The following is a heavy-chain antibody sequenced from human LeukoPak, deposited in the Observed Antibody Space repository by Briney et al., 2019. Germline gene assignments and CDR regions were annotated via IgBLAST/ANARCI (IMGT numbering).Heavy chain of an antibody. CDR1: RFIFSSYE. Sequence: GGSLRLSCAASRFIFSSYEMNWVRQAPGKGLEWVSYISSGGSTIHYADSVKGRFTISRDNARNSLYLQMHSLGAEDTAVYYCATLDYFDYWGQGTPVTVSS. V-gene: IGHV3-48*03. CDR3: ATLDYFDY. J-gene: IGHJ4*02. CDR2: ISSGGSTI.